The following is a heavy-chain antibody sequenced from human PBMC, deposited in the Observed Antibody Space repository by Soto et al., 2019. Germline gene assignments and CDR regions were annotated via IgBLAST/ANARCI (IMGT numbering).Heavy chain of an antibody. D-gene: IGHD2-15*01. CDR2: IIPIFGTA. CDR1: GGTFSSYA. CDR3: ARDGGSYGWFDP. J-gene: IGHJ5*02. V-gene: IGHV1-69*13. Sequence: ASVKVSCKASGGTFSSYAISWVRQAPGQGLEWMGGIIPIFGTANYAQKFQGRVTITADESTSTAYMELSSLRSEDTAVYYFARDGGSYGWFDPWGQGTLVTVSS.